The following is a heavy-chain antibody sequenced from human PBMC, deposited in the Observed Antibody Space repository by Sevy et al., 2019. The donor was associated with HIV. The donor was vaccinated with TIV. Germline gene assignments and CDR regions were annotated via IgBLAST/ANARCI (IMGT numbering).Heavy chain of an antibody. CDR3: ATRGGPAIVGGGFDV. D-gene: IGHD3-10*01. CDR2: IYLGDSDT. V-gene: IGHV5-51*01. CDR1: GYNFHTHW. Sequence: GESLKISCKGSGYNFHTHWIGWVRQMPGKGLEWMGIIYLGDSDTRYSPSFQGQVTISADKSINTAYLHWSGLKASDTAVYYCATRGGPAIVGGGFDVWGQGTMVTVSS. J-gene: IGHJ3*01.